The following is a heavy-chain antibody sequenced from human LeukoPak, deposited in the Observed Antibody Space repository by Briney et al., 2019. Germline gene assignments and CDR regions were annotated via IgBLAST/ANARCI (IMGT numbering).Heavy chain of an antibody. CDR3: TLNAIVVVVAAS. CDR2: ISSSSSYI. Sequence: GGSLRLSCAASGFTFRSYSMNWVRQAPGKGLEWVSSISSSSSYIYYADSVKGRFTISRDNAKNSLYLQMNSLRAEDTAVYYCTLNAIVVVVAASWGQGTLVTVSS. D-gene: IGHD2-15*01. J-gene: IGHJ5*02. CDR1: GFTFRSYS. V-gene: IGHV3-21*01.